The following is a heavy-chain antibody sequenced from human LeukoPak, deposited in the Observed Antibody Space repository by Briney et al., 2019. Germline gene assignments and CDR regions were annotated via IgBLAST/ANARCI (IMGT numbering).Heavy chain of an antibody. D-gene: IGHD4-23*01. V-gene: IGHV3-23*01. CDR3: AKATTVVTFGSTYFDY. CDR1: GFTFYSYG. Sequence: PGGSLRLSCAASGFTFYSYGMSWVRQAPGKGLEWVSAISGSGGSTYYADSVKGRFTISRDNSKNTLYLQMNSLRAEDTAVYYCAKATTVVTFGSTYFDYWGQGTLVTVSS. CDR2: ISGSGGST. J-gene: IGHJ4*02.